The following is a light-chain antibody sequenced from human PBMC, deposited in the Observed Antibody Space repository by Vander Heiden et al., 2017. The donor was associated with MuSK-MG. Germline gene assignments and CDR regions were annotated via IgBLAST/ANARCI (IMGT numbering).Light chain of an antibody. V-gene: IGLV1-44*01. Sequence: QSVLTQPPSASGTPGQRVTISCSGSSSNIGSNTVNWYQQLPGKAPKLLIYRNNQRPSGVPDRFSGSKSGTSASLAISGLQSEDEADYYCAAWDDSLNGVVFGGGTKLTVL. CDR3: AAWDDSLNGVV. CDR2: RNN. CDR1: SSNIGSNT. J-gene: IGLJ2*01.